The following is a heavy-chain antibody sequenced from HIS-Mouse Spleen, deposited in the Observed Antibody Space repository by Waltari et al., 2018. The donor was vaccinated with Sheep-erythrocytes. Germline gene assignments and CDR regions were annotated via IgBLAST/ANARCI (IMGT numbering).Heavy chain of an antibody. D-gene: IGHD2-8*01. Sequence: QVQLVESGGGVVQPWRSLRLSCAASGFTFSSYGMHWVRQAPGKGLEWVAVISYDGSNKYYADSVKGRFTISRDNSKNTLYLQMNSLRAEDTAVYYCAKGDAMVYDAFDIWGQG. CDR1: GFTFSSYG. V-gene: IGHV3-30*18. CDR2: ISYDGSNK. CDR3: AKGDAMVYDAFDI. J-gene: IGHJ3*02.